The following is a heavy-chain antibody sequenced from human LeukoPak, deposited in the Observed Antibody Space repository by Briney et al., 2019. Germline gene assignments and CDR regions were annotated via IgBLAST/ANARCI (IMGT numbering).Heavy chain of an antibody. CDR1: GFTFRSYA. D-gene: IGHD5-12*01. CDR2: ISYDGSNK. J-gene: IGHJ6*02. Sequence: SGGSLRLSCAVSGFTFRSYAMHWVRQAPGKGLEWVAFISYDGSNKYYGDSVKGRFTISRDDSKNTLSLQMNSLRPEDTALYYCARDGGGYSGYDYYYYYGMDVWGQGTTVTVSS. V-gene: IGHV3-30-3*01. CDR3: ARDGGGYSGYDYYYYYGMDV.